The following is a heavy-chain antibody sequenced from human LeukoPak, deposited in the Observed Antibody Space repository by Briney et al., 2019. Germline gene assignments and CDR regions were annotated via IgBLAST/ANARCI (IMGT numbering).Heavy chain of an antibody. Sequence: PGGSLRLSCAASGFTFSTYAMSWVRQIPGKGLEWVSAISASGGSTYYADSVKGRFTISRDNSKNTLYLQMNSLRAEDTAVYYCAKAWVTRGFWRENYFDYWGQGTLVTVSS. D-gene: IGHD4-17*01. V-gene: IGHV3-23*01. CDR1: GFTFSTYA. J-gene: IGHJ4*02. CDR2: ISASGGST. CDR3: AKAWVTRGFWRENYFDY.